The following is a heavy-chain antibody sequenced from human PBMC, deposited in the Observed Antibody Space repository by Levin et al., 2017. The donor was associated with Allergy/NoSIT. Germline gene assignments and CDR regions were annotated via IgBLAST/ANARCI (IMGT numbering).Heavy chain of an antibody. J-gene: IGHJ5*02. CDR3: ALCTNAGLFAP. CDR2: VYPGDSDA. D-gene: IGHD2-8*01. CDR1: GYNFRSHW. V-gene: IGHV5-51*01. Sequence: GESLKISCQTSGYNFRSHWIAWVRQKPGKGLEWMGIVYPGDSDAKYNPSFQGQVTMSVDRSISTVYLHWSSLKTSDTAIYFCALCTNAGLFAPWGQGTPVTVSS.